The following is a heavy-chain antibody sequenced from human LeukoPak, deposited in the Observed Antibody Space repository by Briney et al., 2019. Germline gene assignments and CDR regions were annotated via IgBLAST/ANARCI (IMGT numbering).Heavy chain of an antibody. D-gene: IGHD5-24*01. CDR2: IHYTGLT. J-gene: IGHJ4*02. CDR3: ARVVPDGYSDY. Sequence: SETLSLTCTVFGGSISSYYWSWIRLPPGKGLEWIGYIHYTGLTNYNPSLKSRVTISVDTSENQFSLKLTSVTAADTAVYYCARVVPDGYSDYWGQGTLVTVSS. V-gene: IGHV4-59*01. CDR1: GGSISSYY.